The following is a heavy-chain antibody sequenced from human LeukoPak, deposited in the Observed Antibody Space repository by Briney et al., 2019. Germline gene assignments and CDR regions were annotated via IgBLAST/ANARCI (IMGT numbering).Heavy chain of an antibody. CDR2: IYHSGST. CDR1: GGSISSSNW. Sequence: SGTLSLTCAVSGGSISSSNWWSWVRQPPGKGLEWIGEIYHSGSTNYNPSLKSRVTISVDKSKNQFSLKLSSVTAADTAVYYCARYPHDYGGGYYFDYWGQGTLVTVSS. J-gene: IGHJ4*02. D-gene: IGHD4-23*01. V-gene: IGHV4-4*02. CDR3: ARYPHDYGGGYYFDY.